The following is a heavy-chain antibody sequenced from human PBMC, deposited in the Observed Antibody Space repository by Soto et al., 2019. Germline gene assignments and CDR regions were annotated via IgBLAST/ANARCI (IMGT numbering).Heavy chain of an antibody. J-gene: IGHJ3*01. D-gene: IGHD3-22*01. CDR1: GFTFSTYG. Sequence: GGSLRLSCATSGFTFSTYGMHWVRQAPGKGLEWVAVIWYDGSNKYYAVSVKGRFTISRDNAKNSLYLQMNSLRAEDTAVYYCARDQLYYNDISGRPLNAFDVWGQGTMVTVSS. CDR2: IWYDGSNK. CDR3: ARDQLYYNDISGRPLNAFDV. V-gene: IGHV3-33*01.